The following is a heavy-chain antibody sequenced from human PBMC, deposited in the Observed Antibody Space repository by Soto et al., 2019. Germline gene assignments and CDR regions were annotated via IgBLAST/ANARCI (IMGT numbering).Heavy chain of an antibody. Sequence: GASVEVSCRASGYTFSSYAMHWVRQAPGQRLEWMGWINAGYGNTKSSQKFQDRVTISRDTSASTAYMELTSPRSEDTAVYYCARDTGDGTFDFWGQGTLVTVSS. CDR1: GYTFSSYA. J-gene: IGHJ4*02. CDR3: ARDTGDGTFDF. CDR2: INAGYGNT. D-gene: IGHD7-27*01. V-gene: IGHV1-3*01.